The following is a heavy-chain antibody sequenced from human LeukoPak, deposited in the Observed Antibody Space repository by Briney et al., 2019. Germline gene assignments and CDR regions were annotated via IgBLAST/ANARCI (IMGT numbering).Heavy chain of an antibody. J-gene: IGHJ4*02. CDR3: ASGLDYDSSGYYRC. D-gene: IGHD3-22*01. V-gene: IGHV1-18*01. CDR2: ISAYNGNT. CDR1: GYTFTSYG. Sequence: ASVKVSCKASGYTFTSYGISWVRQAHGQGLEWMGWISAYNGNTNYAQKLQGSVTMTTDTSTSTAYMELRSLRSHDTAVYYCASGLDYDSSGYYRCWGQGTLVTVSS.